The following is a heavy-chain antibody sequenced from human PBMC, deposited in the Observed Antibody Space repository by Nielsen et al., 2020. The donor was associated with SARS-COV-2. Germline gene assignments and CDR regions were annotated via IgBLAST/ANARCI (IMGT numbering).Heavy chain of an antibody. J-gene: IGHJ6*02. CDR1: GGTFSSYA. CDR2: IIPIFGTA. V-gene: IGHV1-69*06. CDR3: ARKGAAVAGNYYYYGMDV. D-gene: IGHD6-19*01. Sequence: SVKVSCKASGGTFSSYAISWVRQAPGQGLEGMGGIIPIFGTANYAQKFQGRVTITADKSTSTAYMELSSLRSEDTAVYYCARKGAAVAGNYYYYGMDVWGQGTTVTVSS.